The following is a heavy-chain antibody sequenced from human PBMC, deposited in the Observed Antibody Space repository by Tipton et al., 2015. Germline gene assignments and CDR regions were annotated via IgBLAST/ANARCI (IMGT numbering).Heavy chain of an antibody. D-gene: IGHD1-14*01. CDR1: GGSISSGGYY. J-gene: IGHJ3*01. V-gene: IGHV4-31*03. CDR3: ARDVGGRDGRNHAFDL. CDR2: IYYSGST. Sequence: TLSLTCTVSGGSISSGGYYWSWIRQHPGKGLEWIGYIYYSGSTYYNPSLKGRVSLSIDTSKKQFSLTLTSVTAADTAVYFCARDVGGRDGRNHAFDLWGQGTMVTVSS.